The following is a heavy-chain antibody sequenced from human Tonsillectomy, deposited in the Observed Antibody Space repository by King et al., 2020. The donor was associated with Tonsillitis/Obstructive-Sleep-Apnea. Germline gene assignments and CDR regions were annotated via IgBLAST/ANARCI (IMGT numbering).Heavy chain of an antibody. D-gene: IGHD3-3*01. V-gene: IGHV4-34*01. CDR1: GGAFSGYY. CDR2: INHSGIT. J-gene: IGHJ5*02. Sequence: VQLQQWGAGLLKPSETLSLTCAVYGGAFSGYYWSWIRQPPGKGLEWIGEINHSGITNYNPSLKSRVTMSIDTSKNQFSLKLSSVTAADTAVYYCARDEWPQGFDPWGQGTLVTVSS. CDR3: ARDEWPQGFDP.